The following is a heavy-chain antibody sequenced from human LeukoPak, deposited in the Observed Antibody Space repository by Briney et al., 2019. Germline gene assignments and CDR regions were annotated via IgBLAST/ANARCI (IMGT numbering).Heavy chain of an antibody. CDR2: IIPIFGTA. J-gene: IGHJ6*02. V-gene: IGHV1-69*13. CDR1: GGTFSSYA. Sequence: SVKVSCKASGGTFSSYAISWVRQAPGQGLEWMGGIIPIFGTANYAQKFQSRVTITADESTSTAYMELSSLRSEDTAVYYCARDVALETSYYGMDVWGQGTTVTV. CDR3: ARDVALETSYYGMDV.